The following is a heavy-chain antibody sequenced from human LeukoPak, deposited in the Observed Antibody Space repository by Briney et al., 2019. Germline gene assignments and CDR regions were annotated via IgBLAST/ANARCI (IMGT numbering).Heavy chain of an antibody. D-gene: IGHD6-13*01. CDR2: IWYDGSNK. J-gene: IGHJ4*02. CDR3: ARDRQQLSLVAGYFDY. CDR1: GFTFSSYG. V-gene: IGHV3-33*01. Sequence: GGSLRLSCAASGFTFSSYGMHWVRQAPGKGLEWVAVIWYDGSNKYYADSVKGRFTISRDNSKNTLYLQMNSLRAEDTAVYSCARDRQQLSLVAGYFDYWGQGTLVTVSS.